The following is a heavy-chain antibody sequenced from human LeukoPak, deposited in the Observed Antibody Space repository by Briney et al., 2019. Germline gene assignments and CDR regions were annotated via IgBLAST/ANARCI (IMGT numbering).Heavy chain of an antibody. J-gene: IGHJ5*02. CDR3: ARGTGSGRGTNWFDP. D-gene: IGHD6-19*01. V-gene: IGHV3-74*01. CDR1: GFTFSNYW. Sequence: PGGSLRLSCAASGFTFSNYWMHWVRQAPGKWLVWVSRLNSDGSSTNYADSVKGRFTISRDNAKNTLYLQMNSLRAEDTAVYYCARGTGSGRGTNWFDPWGQGTLVTVSS. CDR2: LNSDGSST.